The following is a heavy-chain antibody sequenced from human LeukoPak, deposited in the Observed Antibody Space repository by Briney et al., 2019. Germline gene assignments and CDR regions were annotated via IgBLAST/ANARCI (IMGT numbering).Heavy chain of an antibody. CDR3: ARRGVATVVTPKGYFDY. J-gene: IGHJ4*02. CDR2: INHSGST. Sequence: PSETLSLTCTVSGASISSYYWSWIRQPPGKGLEWIGEINHSGSTNYNPSLKSRVTISVDTSKNQFSLKLNSVTAADTAVYYCARRGVATVVTPKGYFDYWGQGTLVTVSS. V-gene: IGHV4-34*01. CDR1: GASISSYY. D-gene: IGHD4-23*01.